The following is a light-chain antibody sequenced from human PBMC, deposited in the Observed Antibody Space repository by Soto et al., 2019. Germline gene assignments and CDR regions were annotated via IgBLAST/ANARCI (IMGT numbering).Light chain of an antibody. J-gene: IGKJ4*01. V-gene: IGKV1-39*01. CDR3: QQSYSTPLT. Sequence: IQMTQSPSSLSAFVGDRVTITCRASQSISNYLNWYQQKPGKAPKLLIYAASSLQSGVPSRFSGSGSGTDFTLTISSLQPDDFATYYCQQSYSTPLTFGGGTKVEI. CDR2: AAS. CDR1: QSISNY.